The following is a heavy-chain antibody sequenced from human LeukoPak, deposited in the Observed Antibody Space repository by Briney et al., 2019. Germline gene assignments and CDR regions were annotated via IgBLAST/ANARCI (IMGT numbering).Heavy chain of an antibody. CDR1: GFTFSSYD. Sequence: GGSLRLSCAASGFTFSSYDMHWVRQATGKGLEWVSAIGTAGDTYYPGSVKGRFTISRENAKNSLYLQMNSLRAGDTAVYYCAKDMGLWFGEYRGGAFDIWGQGTMVTVSS. D-gene: IGHD3-10*01. CDR2: IGTAGDT. V-gene: IGHV3-13*01. CDR3: AKDMGLWFGEYRGGAFDI. J-gene: IGHJ3*02.